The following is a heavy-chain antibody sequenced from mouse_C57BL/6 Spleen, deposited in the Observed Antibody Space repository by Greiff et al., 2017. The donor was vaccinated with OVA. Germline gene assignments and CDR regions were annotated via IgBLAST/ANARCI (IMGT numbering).Heavy chain of an antibody. V-gene: IGHV10-3*01. Sequence: EVQLVESGGGLVQPKGSLKLSCAASGFTFNTYAMHWVRQAPGKGLEWVARIRSKSSNYATYYADSVKDRFTISRDDSQSMLYLQMNNLKTEDTAMYYCVRDDYYGGYWYFDVWGTGTTVTVSS. J-gene: IGHJ1*03. CDR1: GFTFNTYA. CDR3: VRDDYYGGYWYFDV. D-gene: IGHD1-1*01. CDR2: IRSKSSNYAT.